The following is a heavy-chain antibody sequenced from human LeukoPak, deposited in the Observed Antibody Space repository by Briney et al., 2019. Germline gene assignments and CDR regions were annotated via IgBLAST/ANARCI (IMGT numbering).Heavy chain of an antibody. CDR2: INHSGST. V-gene: IGHV4-34*01. D-gene: IGHD6-19*01. CDR1: GGSFSGYY. CDR3: ARGRIAVAD. Sequence: PSETLSLTCAVYGGSFSGYYWTWIRQPPGKGLEWIGEINHSGSTNYNPSLKGRVTISADTSKNQFSLKLNSVTAADTAVYYCARGRIAVADWGQGTLVTVSS. J-gene: IGHJ4*02.